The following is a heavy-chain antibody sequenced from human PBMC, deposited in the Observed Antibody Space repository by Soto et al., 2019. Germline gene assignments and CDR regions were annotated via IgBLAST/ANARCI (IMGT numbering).Heavy chain of an antibody. CDR3: ASMPGIAAAGPRGTVNYYYYGMDV. CDR1: GASIYNGGYF. CDR2: IHNSGSP. V-gene: IGHV4-30-4*01. Sequence: PSETLSLTCSVSGASIYNGGYFWSWIRQSPGKGLEWIGHIHNSGSPYNNPSLKSRVTISADTSMNQFSLKLSSVTAADTAVYYCASMPGIAAAGPRGTVNYYYYGMDVWGQGTTVTVSS. J-gene: IGHJ6*02. D-gene: IGHD6-13*01.